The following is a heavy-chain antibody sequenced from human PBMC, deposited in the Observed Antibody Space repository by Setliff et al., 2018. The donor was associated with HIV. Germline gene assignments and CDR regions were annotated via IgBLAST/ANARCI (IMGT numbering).Heavy chain of an antibody. CDR3: AREGGIAAAVFDY. V-gene: IGHV4-61*09. CDR2: ISTGGAT. D-gene: IGHD6-13*01. J-gene: IGHJ4*02. CDR1: GGSISSGSYY. Sequence: LSLTCTVSGGSISSGSYYWNWIRQPAGKGLEWVGQISTGGATDYNSSLKSRVTISLDKSKNQFSLRLNSVTAADTAVYYCAREGGIAAAVFDYWGQGALVTVSS.